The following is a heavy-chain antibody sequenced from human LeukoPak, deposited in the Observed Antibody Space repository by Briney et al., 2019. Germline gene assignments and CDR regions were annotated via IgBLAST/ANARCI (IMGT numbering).Heavy chain of an antibody. V-gene: IGHV3-33*08. CDR3: ARGWWEGYYYYGMDV. J-gene: IGHJ6*02. D-gene: IGHD1-26*01. CDR1: GFTFSSYS. CDR2: IWYDGSNK. Sequence: GGSLRLSCAASGFTFSSYSMNWVRQAPGKGLEWVAVIWYDGSNKYYADSVKGRFTISRDNSKNTLYLQMNSLRAEDTAVYYCARGWWEGYYYYGMDVWGQGTTVTVSS.